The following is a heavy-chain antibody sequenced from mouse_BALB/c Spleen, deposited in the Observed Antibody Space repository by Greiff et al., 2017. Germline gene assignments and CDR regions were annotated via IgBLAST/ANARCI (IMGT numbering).Heavy chain of an antibody. Sequence: EVMLVESGPGLVKPSQSLSLTCTVTGYSITSDYAWNWIRQFPGNKLEWMGYISYSGSTSYNPSLKSRISITRDTSKNQFFLQLNSVTTEDTATYYCARGGYGYREYFDYWGQGTTLTVSS. CDR3: ARGGYGYREYFDY. CDR2: ISYSGST. J-gene: IGHJ2*01. D-gene: IGHD1-2*01. CDR1: GYSITSDYA. V-gene: IGHV3-2*02.